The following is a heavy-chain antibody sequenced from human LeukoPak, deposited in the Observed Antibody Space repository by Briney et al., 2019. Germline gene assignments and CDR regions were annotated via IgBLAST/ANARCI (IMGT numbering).Heavy chain of an antibody. CDR3: ERGRGNYDFWSGYYSDWFDP. CDR1: GGSFSGYY. V-gene: IGHV4-34*01. J-gene: IGHJ5*02. D-gene: IGHD3-3*01. Sequence: SETLSLTCAVYGGSFSGYYWSWIRQPPGKGLEWIGEINHSGSTNYNPSLKSRVTISVDTSKNQFSLKLSSVTAADTAVYYCERGRGNYDFWSGYYSDWFDPWGQGTLVTVSS. CDR2: INHSGST.